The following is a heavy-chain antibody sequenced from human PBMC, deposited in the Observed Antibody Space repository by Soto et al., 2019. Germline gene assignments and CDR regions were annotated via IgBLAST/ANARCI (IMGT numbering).Heavy chain of an antibody. CDR2: ISDDGSNK. CDR1: GFTFRTYG. J-gene: IGHJ3*02. Sequence: QMQLVESGGGVVQPGRSLRLSCAASGFTFRTYGMHWVRQAPGKGLDWVAVISDDGSNKYNIDSVEGRFTISRDNSKNTVNLQMNSLRTEDTAVYYCAKGGGYSYGTNDAFDIWGQGTMVTVSS. D-gene: IGHD5-18*01. CDR3: AKGGGYSYGTNDAFDI. V-gene: IGHV3-30*18.